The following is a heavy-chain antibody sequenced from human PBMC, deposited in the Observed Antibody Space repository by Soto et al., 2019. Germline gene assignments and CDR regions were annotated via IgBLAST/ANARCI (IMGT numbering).Heavy chain of an antibody. CDR2: ISYAGSNK. J-gene: IGHJ5*02. Sequence: SLRLACASSGFTFNTYDMNCVRQAPGKGLEWVAIISYAGSNKYYADSVKGRFTVSRDNSKNTMFLHMNSLRVEDTAVYYCARDMNWLDPWGQGTLVTVSS. CDR1: GFTFNTYD. V-gene: IGHV3-30-3*01. CDR3: ARDMNWLDP.